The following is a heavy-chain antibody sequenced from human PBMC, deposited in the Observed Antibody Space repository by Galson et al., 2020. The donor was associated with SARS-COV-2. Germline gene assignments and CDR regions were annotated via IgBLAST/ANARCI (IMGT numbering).Heavy chain of an antibody. J-gene: IGHJ3*01. Sequence: SVKVYCKASGYSFTYRFLHWVRQAPGLAPEWMGWITSFNGKTNYAQNFQDRVTITSDRSLNTAYMELTSLKSEDTAMYYCTTPVCPGGVCYEHAGFDVWGQGTMVTVSS. CDR3: TTPVCPGGVCYEHAGFDV. CDR2: ITSFNGKT. D-gene: IGHD2-8*02. V-gene: IGHV1-45*02. CDR1: GYSFTYRF.